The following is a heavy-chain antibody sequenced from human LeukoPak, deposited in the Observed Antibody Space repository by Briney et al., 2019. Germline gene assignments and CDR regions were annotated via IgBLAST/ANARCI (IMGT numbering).Heavy chain of an antibody. CDR1: GYTFTGYY. CDR2: INPNSGGT. D-gene: IGHD3-16*02. Sequence: ASVKVSCKASGYTFTGYYMHWVRQAPGQGLEWMGWINPNSGGTNYAQKFQGRVTMTRDTSISTAYMELSRLRSDDTAVYYRARDETYYDYVWGSYRPYYFDYWGQGTLVTVSS. V-gene: IGHV1-2*02. J-gene: IGHJ4*02. CDR3: ARDETYYDYVWGSYRPYYFDY.